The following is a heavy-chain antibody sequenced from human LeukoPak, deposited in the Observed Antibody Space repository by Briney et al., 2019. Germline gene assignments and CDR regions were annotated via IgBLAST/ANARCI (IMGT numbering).Heavy chain of an antibody. CDR3: AKELAQWLAGTYYYYGMDV. CDR1: GFTFSSYA. Sequence: GGSLRLSCAASGFTFSSYAMNWVRQAPGKGLEWVSAISGSGGSTYYADSVKGRFTISRDNAKNTLYLQMNSLRAEDTAVYYCAKELAQWLAGTYYYYGMDVWGQGNTVTVSS. D-gene: IGHD6-19*01. J-gene: IGHJ6*01. V-gene: IGHV3-23*01. CDR2: ISGSGGST.